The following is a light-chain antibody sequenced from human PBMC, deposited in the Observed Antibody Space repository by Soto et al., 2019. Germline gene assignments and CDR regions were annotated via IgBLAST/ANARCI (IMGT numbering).Light chain of an antibody. CDR2: GAS. CDR3: QQYASSIT. CDR1: QSVSTN. Sequence: ENVLTQSPGTLSLSPGERATFSCRASQSVSTNLAWYQQMPGQAPRLLIYGASTRASGIPDRFSGSGSGTDFTLTISRLEPEDFAVYYCQQYASSITFGQGTRLEIK. J-gene: IGKJ5*01. V-gene: IGKV3-20*01.